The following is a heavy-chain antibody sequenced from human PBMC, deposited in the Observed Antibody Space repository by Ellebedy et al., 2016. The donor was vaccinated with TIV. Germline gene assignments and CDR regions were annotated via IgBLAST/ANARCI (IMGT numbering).Heavy chain of an antibody. D-gene: IGHD3-9*01. Sequence: GESLKISCAVYGFTVRNNYMTWVRQAPGKVLEWVSIISTRGNTYYTDPVKGRFTISRDNSRNTLFLQMNSLRAEETAIYYCAEATGPDDRQWPHFDYWGQGTVVTVSS. CDR2: ISTRGNT. V-gene: IGHV3-53*01. CDR1: GFTVRNNY. CDR3: AEATGPDDRQWPHFDY. J-gene: IGHJ4*02.